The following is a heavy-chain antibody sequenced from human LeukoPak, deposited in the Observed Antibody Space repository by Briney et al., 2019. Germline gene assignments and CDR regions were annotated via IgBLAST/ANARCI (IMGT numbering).Heavy chain of an antibody. CDR3: ARDHMVAATTSFDY. Sequence: GGSLRLSCAASGFTFSSYSMNWVRQAPGKGLEWVSSISSSSSYIYYADSVKGRFTISRDNAKNSLYLQMNSLRAEDTTVYYCARDHMVAATTSFDYWGQGTLVTVSS. D-gene: IGHD2-15*01. CDR1: GFTFSSYS. J-gene: IGHJ4*02. CDR2: ISSSSSYI. V-gene: IGHV3-21*01.